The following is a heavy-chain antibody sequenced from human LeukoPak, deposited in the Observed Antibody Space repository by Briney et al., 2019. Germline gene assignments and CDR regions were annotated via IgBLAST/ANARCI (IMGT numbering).Heavy chain of an antibody. J-gene: IGHJ4*02. Sequence: GGSLRLSCAASGFTFDDYAMHWVRQAPGKGLEWVSGISWNSGSIGYADSVKGRFTISRDNAKNSLYLQMNSLRAEDTAVHYCARDRLRSSAWVFDSWGQGTLVTVSS. D-gene: IGHD6-25*01. CDR1: GFTFDDYA. CDR3: ARDRLRSSAWVFDS. V-gene: IGHV3-9*01. CDR2: ISWNSGSI.